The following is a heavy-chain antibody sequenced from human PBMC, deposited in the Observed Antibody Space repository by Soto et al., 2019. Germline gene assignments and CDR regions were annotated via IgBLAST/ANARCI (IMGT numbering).Heavy chain of an antibody. CDR3: VREDGNIVATHDY. V-gene: IGHV3-48*01. J-gene: IGHJ4*02. Sequence: EVQLVESGGGLVQPGGSLRLSCAASGFTFSSYSMNWVRQAPGKGLEWVSYISSSSSTIYYADSVKGRFTISRDNAKNSLYLQMYSLRAEDTAVDYCVREDGNIVATHDYWGQGTLVTYSS. D-gene: IGHD5-12*01. CDR1: GFTFSSYS. CDR2: ISSSSSTI.